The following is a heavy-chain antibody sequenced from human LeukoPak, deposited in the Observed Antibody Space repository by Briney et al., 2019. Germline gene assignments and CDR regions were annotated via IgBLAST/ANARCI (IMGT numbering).Heavy chain of an antibody. J-gene: IGHJ6*02. V-gene: IGHV4-59*01. CDR3: ARGGPPSSSWYLYYYYYYYGMDV. Sequence: SETLSLTCTASGGSISSYYWSWIRQPPGKGLEWIGYIYYSGSTNYNPSLKSRVTISVDTSKNQFSLKLSSVTAADTAVYYCARGGPPSSSWYLYYYYYYYGMDVWGQGTTVTVSS. D-gene: IGHD6-13*01. CDR2: IYYSGST. CDR1: GGSISSYY.